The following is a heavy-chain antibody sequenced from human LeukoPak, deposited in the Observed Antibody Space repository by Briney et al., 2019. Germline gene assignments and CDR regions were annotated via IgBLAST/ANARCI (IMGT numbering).Heavy chain of an antibody. V-gene: IGHV4-39*01. D-gene: IGHD5-24*01. CDR1: GGSISSSSYY. CDR2: IYYSGST. J-gene: IGHJ6*03. CDR3: ARLVLLRRDAYRHSSYMDV. Sequence: SETLSLTCTFSGGSISSSSYYWGWIRQPPGKGLEWIGSIYYSGSTYYNPSLKSRVTISVDTSRNQFSLKVNSVTAADTAVYYCARLVLLRRDAYRHSSYMDVWGKGTTVTISS.